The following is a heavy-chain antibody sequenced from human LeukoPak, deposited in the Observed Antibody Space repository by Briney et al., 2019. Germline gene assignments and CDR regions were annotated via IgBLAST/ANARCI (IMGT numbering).Heavy chain of an antibody. J-gene: IGHJ4*02. CDR2: ISAYNSNT. Sequence: ASVKVSCKASGYTFTSYDINWVRQAPGQGLEWMGWISAYNSNTHYAQKLQGRVTMTTDTSTSTAYMEVRSLRSEDTAVYYCARGRDSNDLFDYWGQGTLVTVSS. D-gene: IGHD4-11*01. CDR1: GYTFTSYD. V-gene: IGHV1-18*01. CDR3: ARGRDSNDLFDY.